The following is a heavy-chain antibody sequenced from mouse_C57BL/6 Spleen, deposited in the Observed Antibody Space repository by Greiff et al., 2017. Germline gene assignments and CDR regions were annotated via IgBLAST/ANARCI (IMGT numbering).Heavy chain of an antibody. CDR2: IDPEDGET. D-gene: IGHD1-1*01. J-gene: IGHJ1*03. Sequence: EVKLVESGAELVKPGASVKLSCTASGFNIKDYYMHWVKQRTEQGLEWIGRIDPEDGETKYAPKFQGKATITADTSSNTAYLQLSSLTSEDTAVYYCARPTVVGDWYFDVWGTGTTVTVSS. CDR1: GFNIKDYY. CDR3: ARPTVVGDWYFDV. V-gene: IGHV14-2*01.